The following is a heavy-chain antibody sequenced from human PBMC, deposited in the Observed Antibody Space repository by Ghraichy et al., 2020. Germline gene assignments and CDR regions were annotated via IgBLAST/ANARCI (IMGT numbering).Heavy chain of an antibody. CDR2: FRYTGST. CDR3: ARHPGGQYDILRGYYHH. J-gene: IGHJ4*02. V-gene: IGHV4-39*01. Sequence: GSLRLSCTVSGGSISITNYFWGWIRQPPGKGLQWIVSFRYTGSTYYNPSLKSRVTISVDTSKNQFSLKLTSVTAADTAVYYCARHPGGQYDILRGYYHHWGLGTLVTVSS. CDR1: GGSISITNYF. D-gene: IGHD3-9*01.